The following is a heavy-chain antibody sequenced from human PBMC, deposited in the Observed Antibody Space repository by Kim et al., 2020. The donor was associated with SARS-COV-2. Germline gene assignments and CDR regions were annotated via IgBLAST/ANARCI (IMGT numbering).Heavy chain of an antibody. Sequence: GGSLRLSCAASGFTFSSYWMHWVRQAPGKGLVWVSRINSDGSSTSYADSVKGRFTISRDNAKNTLYLQMNSLRAEDTAVYYCARDRLLWFGHQSHYYYGMDVWGQGTTVTVSS. CDR1: GFTFSSYW. J-gene: IGHJ6*02. CDR3: ARDRLLWFGHQSHYYYGMDV. D-gene: IGHD3-10*01. CDR2: INSDGSST. V-gene: IGHV3-74*01.